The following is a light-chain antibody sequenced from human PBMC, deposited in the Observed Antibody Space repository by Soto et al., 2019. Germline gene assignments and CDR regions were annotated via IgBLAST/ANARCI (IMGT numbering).Light chain of an antibody. CDR1: QSISSY. Sequence: DIQMTQSPSSLSASVGDRVTITCRASQSISSYLNWYQQKPGKAPKLLIYAASSLQSGVPSRFSGSGSGTDFTLTISSLQPEDCAIYYCQQSYSIGWTFGQGTKVDIK. V-gene: IGKV1-39*01. CDR2: AAS. CDR3: QQSYSIGWT. J-gene: IGKJ1*01.